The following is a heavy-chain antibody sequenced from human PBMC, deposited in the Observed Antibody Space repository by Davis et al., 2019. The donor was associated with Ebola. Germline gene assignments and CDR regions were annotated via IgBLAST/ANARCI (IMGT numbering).Heavy chain of an antibody. CDR2: INHSGST. D-gene: IGHD3-10*01. J-gene: IGHJ6*02. V-gene: IGHV4-34*01. CDR1: GGSFSGYY. CDR3: AREGYYYGSGSYYRCMDV. Sequence: PSETLSLTCAVYGGSFSGYYWSWIRQPPGKGLEWIGEINHSGSTNYNPSLKSRVTISVDTSKNQFSLKLSSVTAADTAVYYCAREGYYYGSGSYYRCMDVWGQGTTVTVSS.